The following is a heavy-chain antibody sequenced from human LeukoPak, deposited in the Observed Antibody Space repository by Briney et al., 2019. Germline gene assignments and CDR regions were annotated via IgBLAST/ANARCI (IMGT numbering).Heavy chain of an antibody. V-gene: IGHV4-39*07. CDR1: GGSISSSSYY. CDR2: INHSGST. D-gene: IGHD3-10*01. CDR3: ARVPNYYGSGSYGFDP. J-gene: IGHJ5*02. Sequence: SETLSLTCTVSGGSISSSSYYWGWIRQPPGKGLEWIGEINHSGSTNYNPSLKSRVTISVDTSKNQFSLKLSSVTAADTAVYYCARVPNYYGSGSYGFDPWGQGTLVTVSS.